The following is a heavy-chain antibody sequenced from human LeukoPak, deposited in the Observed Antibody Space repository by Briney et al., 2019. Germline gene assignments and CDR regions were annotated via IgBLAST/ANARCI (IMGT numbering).Heavy chain of an antibody. Sequence: GGSLRLSCAASGFTFSSSAMHWVRQAPGKGLEWVAVISYDGSNKYYTDSVKGRFIISRDNSKNTLYVQMNSLRPEDTAVYYCARDPKGGFSYGWGAFDIWGQGTVVTVS. D-gene: IGHD5-18*01. CDR3: ARDPKGGFSYGWGAFDI. CDR2: ISYDGSNK. J-gene: IGHJ3*02. V-gene: IGHV3-30-3*01. CDR1: GFTFSSSA.